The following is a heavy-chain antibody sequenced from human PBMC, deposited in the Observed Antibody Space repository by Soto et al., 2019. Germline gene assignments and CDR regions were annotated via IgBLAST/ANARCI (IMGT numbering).Heavy chain of an antibody. J-gene: IGHJ4*02. CDR3: ARSLSYGKSVDFDS. D-gene: IGHD5-18*01. CDR1: GDSISRRSYY. CDR2: IYYSGSA. Sequence: PSEPLALTCTVSGDSISRRSYYWGWIRQPPGKGLGWIGSIYYSGSAYYNPSLESRDTISVDTSQNQFSLNLSSVTAADTAVYYCARSLSYGKSVDFDSWGQGTLVTVSS. V-gene: IGHV4-39*01.